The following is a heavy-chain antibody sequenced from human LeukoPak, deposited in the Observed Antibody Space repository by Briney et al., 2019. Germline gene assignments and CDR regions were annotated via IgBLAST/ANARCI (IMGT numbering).Heavy chain of an antibody. CDR2: IGGSGGST. Sequence: PGGSLRLSCAASGFTFSSYAMSRVRQAPGKGLEWVSAIGGSGGSTYSADSVKGRFTISRDNSKNTLYLQMNSLRAEDTAVYYCAREPSPHDAFDIWGLGTMVTVSS. V-gene: IGHV3-23*01. CDR3: AREPSPHDAFDI. CDR1: GFTFSSYA. J-gene: IGHJ3*02.